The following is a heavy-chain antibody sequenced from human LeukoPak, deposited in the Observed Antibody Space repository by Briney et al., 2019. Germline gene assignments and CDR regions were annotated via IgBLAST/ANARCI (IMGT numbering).Heavy chain of an antibody. J-gene: IGHJ5*02. V-gene: IGHV4-59*01. CDR1: GGSISSYY. D-gene: IGHD6-13*01. Sequence: SETLSLTCTVSGGSISSYYWSWIRQPPGKGLEWIGYIYYSGSTNYNPSLKSRLTISVDTSKNQFFLNLRSVTAADTAVYYCARVPRIEAGATGDWFDPWGQGTVVTVSS. CDR3: ARVPRIEAGATGDWFDP. CDR2: IYYSGST.